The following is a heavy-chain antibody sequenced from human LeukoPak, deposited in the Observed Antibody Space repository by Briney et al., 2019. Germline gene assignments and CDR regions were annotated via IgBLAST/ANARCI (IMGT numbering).Heavy chain of an antibody. CDR3: ASNIPTPTTSPPLGY. CDR1: GGSTDSYYY. V-gene: IGHV4-59*08. D-gene: IGHD1-1*01. CDR2: IDYSGRT. Sequence: SETLSLTCTVSGGSTDSYYYWSWIRQPPGKGLEWIGYIDYSGRTKYNPSLQSRVTISVDTSKTQFSLRLGSVTAADTAVYFCASNIPTPTTSPPLGYWGQGTLVTVSS. J-gene: IGHJ4*02.